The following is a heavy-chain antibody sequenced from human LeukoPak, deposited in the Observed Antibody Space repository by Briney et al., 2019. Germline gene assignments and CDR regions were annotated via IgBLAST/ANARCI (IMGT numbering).Heavy chain of an antibody. CDR2: IYNSGTT. CDR3: ARDDGYYDISTGSFDP. J-gene: IGHJ5*02. Sequence: PWETLSLTCTVSGGSLSCASYYWSWIRQPAGKGLEWIGRIYNSGTTNYNPSLKSRVTISVDTSKNQFSLKLSSVTAADTAVYYCARDDGYYDISTGSFDPWGQGTLVTVSS. CDR1: GGSLSCASYY. D-gene: IGHD3-9*01. V-gene: IGHV4-61*02.